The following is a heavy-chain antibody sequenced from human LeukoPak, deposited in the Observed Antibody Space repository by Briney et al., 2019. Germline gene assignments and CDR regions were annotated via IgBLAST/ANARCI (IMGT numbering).Heavy chain of an antibody. CDR2: IIPIFGTA. CDR3: ATPRARKQGGLYYFDY. V-gene: IGHV1-69*05. Sequence: SVKVSCKASGGTFSSYAISWVRQAPGQGLEWMGGIIPIFGTANYAQKFQGRVTITTGESTSTAYMELSSLRSEDTAVYYCATPRARKQGGLYYFDYWGQGTLVTVSS. J-gene: IGHJ4*02. D-gene: IGHD3-16*01. CDR1: GGTFSSYA.